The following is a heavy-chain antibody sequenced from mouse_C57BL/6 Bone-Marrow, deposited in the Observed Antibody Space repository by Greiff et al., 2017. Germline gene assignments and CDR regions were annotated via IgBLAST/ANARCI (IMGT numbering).Heavy chain of an antibody. V-gene: IGHV1-31*01. CDR2: INPYTGVS. J-gene: IGHJ3*01. CDR1: GYSFTGYY. D-gene: IGHD1-1*01. Sequence: VQLQQSGPELVKPGASVKISCKASGYSFTGYYMHWVKQSHGNILDWIGYINPYTGVSSYNQKIKGKATLTVDKYSSTAYMELRSLTSKDSAIYYCVCYYYGSSEFAYWGQGTLVTVSA. CDR3: VCYYYGSSEFAY.